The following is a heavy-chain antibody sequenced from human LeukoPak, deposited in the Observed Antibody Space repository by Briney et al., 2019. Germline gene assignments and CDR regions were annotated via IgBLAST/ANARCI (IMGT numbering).Heavy chain of an antibody. V-gene: IGHV3-23*01. CDR1: GFTFSTYA. CDR3: AKVGGYCTNGVCYSYYYYYYMDV. CDR2: FGGSGGTI. J-gene: IGHJ6*03. Sequence: GGSLRLSCAASGFTFSTYAMSWVRQAPGKGLEWVSHFGGSGGTIYYADSVRGRFTISRDNSKNTLYLQMNSLRAEDTAVYYCAKVGGYCTNGVCYSYYYYYYMDVWGKGTTVTVSS. D-gene: IGHD2-8*01.